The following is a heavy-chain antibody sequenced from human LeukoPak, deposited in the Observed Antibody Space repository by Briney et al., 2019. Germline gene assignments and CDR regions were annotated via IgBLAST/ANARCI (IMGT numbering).Heavy chain of an antibody. CDR2: IYHSGST. Sequence: PSETLSLTCTVSGGSISSGGYYWSWIRQHPGKGLEWIGYIYHSGSTYYNPSLKSRITITVDRSKNQFSLKLSSVTAADTAVYYCARELLGGWQQLANYYMDVWGKGTTVTVSS. CDR1: GGSISSGGYY. CDR3: ARELLGGWQQLANYYMDV. V-gene: IGHV4-31*03. J-gene: IGHJ6*03. D-gene: IGHD6-13*01.